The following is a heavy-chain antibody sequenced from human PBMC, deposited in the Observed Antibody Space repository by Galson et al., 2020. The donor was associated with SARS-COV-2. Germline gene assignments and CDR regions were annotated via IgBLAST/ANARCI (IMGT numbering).Heavy chain of an antibody. CDR3: AREGGIVGPEWAAAFDI. J-gene: IGHJ3*02. V-gene: IGHV3-30*19. CDR2: IWYDGSNK. CDR1: GFTFSNYG. Sequence: GGSLRLSCAASGFTFSNYGMHWVRQAPGKGLEWVAVIWYDGSNKYYADSVKGRFTISRDNSKNTLYLQMNSLRAEDTAVNYCAREGGIVGPEWAAAFDIWGQGTMVTFPS. D-gene: IGHD1-26*01.